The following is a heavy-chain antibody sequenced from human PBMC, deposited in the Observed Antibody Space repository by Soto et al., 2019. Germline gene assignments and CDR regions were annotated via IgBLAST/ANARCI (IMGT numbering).Heavy chain of an antibody. CDR1: GFTFSSYA. J-gene: IGHJ4*02. D-gene: IGHD3-10*01. CDR2: ISYDGSNK. CDR3: ARDGSDYYGSGSLDY. V-gene: IGHV3-30-3*01. Sequence: PGGSLRLSCAASGFTFSSYAMHWVRQAPGKGLEWVAVISYDGSNKYYADSVKGRFTISRDNSKNTLYLQMNSLRAEDTAVYYCARDGSDYYGSGSLDYWGQGTLVTVSS.